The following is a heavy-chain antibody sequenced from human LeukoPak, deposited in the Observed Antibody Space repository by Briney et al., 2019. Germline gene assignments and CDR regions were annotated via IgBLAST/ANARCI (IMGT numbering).Heavy chain of an antibody. CDR2: INPRGDST. V-gene: IGHV1-46*01. Sequence: ASVKVSCKASGYTFTSYYMHWVRQAPGQGLEWTGIINPRGDSTTYAQKFQGRVTMTRDTSTSTVYMELSSLRSEDTAVYYCARDSLKDDYSHFDYWGQGTLVTVSS. D-gene: IGHD4-11*01. CDR3: ARDSLKDDYSHFDY. J-gene: IGHJ4*02. CDR1: GYTFTSYY.